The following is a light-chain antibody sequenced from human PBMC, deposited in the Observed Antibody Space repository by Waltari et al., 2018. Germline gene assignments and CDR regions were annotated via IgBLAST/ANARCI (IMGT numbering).Light chain of an antibody. J-gene: IGKJ3*01. V-gene: IGKV1-39*01. CDR3: QQSYSTPLST. CDR1: QSISSY. Sequence: DIQMTQSPSSLSASVGDRVTITCRASQSISSYLNWYQQKPGKAPKLLIYAASSLQSGVPSRFSGSGSGTEFALTISSLQPEDFATYYCQQSYSTPLSTFGPGTKVDIK. CDR2: AAS.